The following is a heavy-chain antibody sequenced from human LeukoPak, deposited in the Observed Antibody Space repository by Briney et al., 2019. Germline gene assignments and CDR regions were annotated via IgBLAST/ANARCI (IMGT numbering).Heavy chain of an antibody. CDR2: ISAYNGNT. Sequence: GASVKVSCKASGGTFSSYAISWVRQAPGQGLEWMGWISAYNGNTNYAQKLQGRVTMTTDTSTSTAYMELRSLRSDDTAVYYCARVIAAAGYYGMDVWGQGTLVTVSS. V-gene: IGHV1-18*01. D-gene: IGHD6-13*01. CDR3: ARVIAAAGYYGMDV. CDR1: GGTFSSYA. J-gene: IGHJ6*02.